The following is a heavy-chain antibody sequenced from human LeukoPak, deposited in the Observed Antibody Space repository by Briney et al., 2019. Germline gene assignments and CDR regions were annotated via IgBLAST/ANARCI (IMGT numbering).Heavy chain of an antibody. CDR1: GFTFSSYD. J-gene: IGHJ3*02. D-gene: IGHD3-22*01. Sequence: GGSLRLSCAASGFTFSSYDMHWVRQATGKGLEWVSAIGTAGDTYYPGSVKGRFTISRENAKNSLYLQMNSLRAEDTAVYYCARDWQGKYYYDSSGSYAFDIWGQGTMVTVSS. V-gene: IGHV3-13*01. CDR3: ARDWQGKYYYDSSGSYAFDI. CDR2: IGTAGDT.